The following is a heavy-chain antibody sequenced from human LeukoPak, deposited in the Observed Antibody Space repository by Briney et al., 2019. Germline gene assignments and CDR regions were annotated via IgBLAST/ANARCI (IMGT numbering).Heavy chain of an antibody. CDR1: GGTFSSCT. V-gene: IGHV1-69*02. J-gene: IGHJ6*03. CDR2: IIPILGIA. D-gene: IGHD2-2*02. CDR3: ARVGYGYCSSTSCYKDYMDV. Sequence: SVKVSCKGSGGTFSSCTISWGRQAPGQGSEWMGRIIPILGIANSSQKFQGRVTITADKSPSTAYMELSSLRSEDTAVHYCARVGYGYCSSTSCYKDYMDVWGKGTTVTVSS.